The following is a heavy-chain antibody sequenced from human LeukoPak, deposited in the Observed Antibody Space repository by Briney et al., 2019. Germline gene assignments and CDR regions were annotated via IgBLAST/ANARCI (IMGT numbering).Heavy chain of an antibody. D-gene: IGHD2-8*01. Sequence: GGSLRLSCAASGFTFSDYYMSWIRQAPGKGLEWVSYISSSGSTIYYADSVKGRFTISRDNAKNPLYLQMNSLRAEDTAVYYCARDHCTNGVCSFFYWGQGTLVTVSS. V-gene: IGHV3-11*01. CDR3: ARDHCTNGVCSFFY. CDR1: GFTFSDYY. J-gene: IGHJ4*02. CDR2: ISSSGSTI.